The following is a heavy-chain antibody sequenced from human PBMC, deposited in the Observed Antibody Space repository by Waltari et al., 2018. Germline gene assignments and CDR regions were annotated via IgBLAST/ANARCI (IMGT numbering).Heavy chain of an antibody. CDR1: GYSISSGYY. Sequence: QVQLQVSGPRLVKPSETLSLTCAVSGYSISSGYYWAWIRHPPGKGLEWIGSIYHSGSTYYNPSLKSRVTISVDTSKNQFSLKLSSVTAADTAVYYCARGRLGELSLYYFDYWGQGTLVTVSS. CDR3: ARGRLGELSLYYFDY. D-gene: IGHD3-16*02. V-gene: IGHV4-38-2*01. J-gene: IGHJ4*02. CDR2: IYHSGST.